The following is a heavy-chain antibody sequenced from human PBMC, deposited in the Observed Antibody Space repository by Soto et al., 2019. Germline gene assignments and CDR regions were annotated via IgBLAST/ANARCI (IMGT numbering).Heavy chain of an antibody. V-gene: IGHV3-23*01. CDR1: GFTFSSYA. CDR2: ISGSGGSI. CDR3: AKDGLAVAGTDAFDI. J-gene: IGHJ3*02. Sequence: EVQLLESGGGLVQPGGSLRLSCAASGFTFSSYAMSWVRQAPGKGLEWVSAISGSGGSIYYADSVKGRFTISRANSKNTLHLQKKGVRAEDTAVNYCAKDGLAVAGTDAFDIWGQGTMVTVSS. D-gene: IGHD6-19*01.